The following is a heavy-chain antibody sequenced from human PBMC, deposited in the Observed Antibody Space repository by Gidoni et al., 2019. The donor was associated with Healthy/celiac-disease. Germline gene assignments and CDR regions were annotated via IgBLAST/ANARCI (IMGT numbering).Heavy chain of an antibody. CDR2: IYYSGST. J-gene: IGHJ4*02. Sequence: QVQLQESRSGLVKPSETLSLTCTVSGGSISSYYRSWIRQPPGKGLEWIGYIYYSGSTNYNPSLKSRVTISVDTSKNQFSLKLSSVTAADTAVYYCASLAVAGTPHFDYWGQGTLVTVSS. CDR1: GGSISSYY. CDR3: ASLAVAGTPHFDY. D-gene: IGHD6-19*01. V-gene: IGHV4-59*01.